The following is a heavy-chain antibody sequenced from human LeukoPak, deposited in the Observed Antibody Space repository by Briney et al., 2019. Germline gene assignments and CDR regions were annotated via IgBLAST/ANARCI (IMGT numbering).Heavy chain of an antibody. J-gene: IGHJ4*02. CDR1: GGSISSSSYY. CDR3: ARRASHSRVTMVRGVIVAANNHHFDY. V-gene: IGHV4-39*07. Sequence: SETLSLTCTVSGGSISSSSYYWGWIRQPPGKGLEWIGSIYYSGSTYYNPSLKSRVTISVDTSKNQFSLKLSSVTAADTAVYYCARRASHSRVTMVRGVIVAANNHHFDYRGQGTLVTVSS. CDR2: IYYSGST. D-gene: IGHD3-10*01.